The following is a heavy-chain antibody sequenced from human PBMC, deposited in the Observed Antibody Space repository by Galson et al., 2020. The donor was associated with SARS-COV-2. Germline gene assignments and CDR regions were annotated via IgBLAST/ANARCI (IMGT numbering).Heavy chain of an antibody. J-gene: IGHJ4*02. CDR3: ARDGGVGSSLYFDY. V-gene: IGHV3-21*01. CDR1: GFTFSSYS. CDR2: ISSSSYI. Sequence: GESLKISCAASGFTFSSYSMNWVRQAPGKGLEWVSYISSSSYIYYADSVKGRFTISRDNAKNSLYLQMNSLRAEDTAVYYCARDGGVGSSLYFDYWGQGTLVTVSS. D-gene: IGHD6-6*01.